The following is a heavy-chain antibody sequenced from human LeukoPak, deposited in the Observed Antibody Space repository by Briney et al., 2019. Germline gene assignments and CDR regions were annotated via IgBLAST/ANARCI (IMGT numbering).Heavy chain of an antibody. CDR2: IYYSGST. J-gene: IGHJ4*02. Sequence: SETLSLTCTVSGGSTSSYYWSWIRQPPGKGLEWIGYIYYSGSTNYNPSLKSRVTISVDTSRNQFSLKLSSVTAADTAVYYCARERAVAGEYYFDYWGQGTLVTVSS. D-gene: IGHD6-19*01. V-gene: IGHV4-59*01. CDR3: ARERAVAGEYYFDY. CDR1: GGSTSSYY.